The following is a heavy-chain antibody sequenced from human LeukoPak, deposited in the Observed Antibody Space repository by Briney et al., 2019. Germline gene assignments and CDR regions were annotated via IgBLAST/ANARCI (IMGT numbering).Heavy chain of an antibody. V-gene: IGHV5-51*01. CDR3: ARHHYYDSSGYPRLVMDV. D-gene: IGHD3-22*01. Sequence: GESLKISCKGSGYSFTSYWIGWVRQMPGKGLEWMGIIYPGDSDTRNSPSFQGQVTISADKSISTAYLQWSSLKASDTAMYYCARHHYYDSSGYPRLVMDVWGQGTTVTVSS. CDR1: GYSFTSYW. CDR2: IYPGDSDT. J-gene: IGHJ6*02.